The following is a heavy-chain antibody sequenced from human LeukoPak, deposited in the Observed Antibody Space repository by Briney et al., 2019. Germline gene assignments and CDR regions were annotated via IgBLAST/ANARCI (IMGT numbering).Heavy chain of an antibody. CDR2: VNHSGST. CDR1: GGSFSGYY. Sequence: SETLSLTCAVYGGSFSGYYWSWIRQPPGKGLEWIGEVNHSGSTIYNPSLKSRVTISVDTSKNQFSLKLSSVTAADTAVYYCARGRGLGYCSSTSCYYSNWFDPWGQGTLVTVSS. J-gene: IGHJ5*02. V-gene: IGHV4-34*01. D-gene: IGHD2-2*01. CDR3: ARGRGLGYCSSTSCYYSNWFDP.